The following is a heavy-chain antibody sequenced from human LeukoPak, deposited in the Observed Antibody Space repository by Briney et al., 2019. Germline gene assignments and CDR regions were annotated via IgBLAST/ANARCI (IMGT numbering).Heavy chain of an antibody. CDR1: GGTFSSYA. CDR3: ASSAYGDHDAFDI. Sequence: SVKVSCKASGGTFSSYAISWVRQAPGQGLEWVGRIIPILGIANYAQKFQGRVTITADKSTSTAYMELSSLRSEDTAVYYCASSAYGDHDAFDIWGQGTMVTVSS. CDR2: IIPILGIA. J-gene: IGHJ3*02. V-gene: IGHV1-69*04. D-gene: IGHD4-17*01.